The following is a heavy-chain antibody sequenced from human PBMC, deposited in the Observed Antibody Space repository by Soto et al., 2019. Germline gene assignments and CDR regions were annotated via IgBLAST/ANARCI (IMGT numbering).Heavy chain of an antibody. CDR3: AKGAYDFSTAMTHGGHSKTYFFDY. CDR2: ASWNGGNI. V-gene: IGHV3-9*01. CDR1: GFTFDEYA. Sequence: GGSLRLSCAASGFTFDEYAMHWVRQTPWKGLEWVSGASWNGGNIGYADSVKGRFTISRDNAKNSLYLQMNSLTPEDSALYYCAKGAYDFSTAMTHGGHSKTYFFDYWGQGTLVTVSS. D-gene: IGHD5-18*01. J-gene: IGHJ4*02.